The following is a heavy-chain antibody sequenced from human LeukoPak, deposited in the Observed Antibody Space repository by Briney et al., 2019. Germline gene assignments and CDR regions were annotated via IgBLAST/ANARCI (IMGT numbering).Heavy chain of an antibody. D-gene: IGHD4-17*01. CDR1: GFPFTTYG. V-gene: IGHV3-7*01. CDR3: ARTSGDPFDY. Sequence: GGSLRLSCAASGFPFTTYGMSWVRQAPGKGLEWVANINEDGGEKYSADSVKGRFIIYRDNARNSLYVQMNNLRAEDTAVYYCARTSGDPFDYWGQGTLVAVSS. J-gene: IGHJ4*02. CDR2: INEDGGEK.